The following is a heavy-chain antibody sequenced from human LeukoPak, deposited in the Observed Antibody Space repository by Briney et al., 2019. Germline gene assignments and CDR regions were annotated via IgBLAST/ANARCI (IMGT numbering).Heavy chain of an antibody. CDR2: ISAYNGNT. Sequence: ASVTVSCKASGYTFTSYGISWVRQAPGQGLEWMGWISAYNGNTNYAQKLQGRVTMTTDTSTSTAYMELRSLRSDDTAVYYCARRVAGSGWEYYFDYWGQGTLVTVSS. CDR1: GYTFTSYG. V-gene: IGHV1-18*01. J-gene: IGHJ4*02. D-gene: IGHD6-19*01. CDR3: ARRVAGSGWEYYFDY.